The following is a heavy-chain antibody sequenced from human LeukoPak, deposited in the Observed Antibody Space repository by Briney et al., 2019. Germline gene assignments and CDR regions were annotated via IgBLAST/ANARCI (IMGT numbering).Heavy chain of an antibody. CDR2: IIPIFGTA. CDR1: GGTFSIYA. CDR3: ARDPEYYCSGGSCYSY. Sequence: SVKASCKASGGTFSIYAISWVRQAPGQGLEWMGGIIPIFGTANYAQKFQGRVTITADVSTSTAYMELSSLRSEDTAVYYCARDPEYYCSGGSCYSYWGQGTLVTVSS. D-gene: IGHD2-15*01. J-gene: IGHJ4*02. V-gene: IGHV1-69*01.